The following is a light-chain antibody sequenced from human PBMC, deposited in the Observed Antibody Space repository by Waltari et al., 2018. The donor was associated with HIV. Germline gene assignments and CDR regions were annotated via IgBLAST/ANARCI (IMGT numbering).Light chain of an antibody. CDR2: DNG. CDR3: GTWDRSLGGGV. J-gene: IGLJ3*02. CDR1: SSNIGTDY. V-gene: IGLV1-51*01. Sequence: QSVLTQPPSVSAAPGQKVAISCSVSSSNIGTDYVSWYQHVPGSAPKLLIYDNGKRPSGTPVRFSGSKSGTSATLDITGLQTGDGADYYCGTWDRSLGGGVFGGGTKLTVL.